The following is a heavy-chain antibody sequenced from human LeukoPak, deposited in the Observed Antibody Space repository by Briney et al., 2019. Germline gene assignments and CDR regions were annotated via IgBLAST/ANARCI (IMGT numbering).Heavy chain of an antibody. CDR2: INPNSGGT. CDR3: ARDDAVGVVPAD. Sequence: ASVKVSCKASGYNFISYYMHWVRQAPGQGLEWMGWINPNSGGTNYAQKFQGRVTMTRDTSISTAYMELSRLRSDDTAVYYCARDDAVGVVPADWGQGTLVTVSS. J-gene: IGHJ4*02. CDR1: GYNFISYY. D-gene: IGHD2-2*01. V-gene: IGHV1-2*02.